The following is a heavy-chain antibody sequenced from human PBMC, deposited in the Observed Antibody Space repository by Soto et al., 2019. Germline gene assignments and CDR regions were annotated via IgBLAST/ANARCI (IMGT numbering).Heavy chain of an antibody. CDR1: GGTFSSYA. Sequence: QVQLVQSGAEVRKPGSSVKVSCKVSGGTFSSYAISWVRQAPGQGLEWMGGIIPMFGTPNYAQKFQGRVTITADNATTTAYMELNSLTSEDTAVYYCARAAGYHYDSSGYQYWYFDLWGRGTLVTVSS. CDR3: ARAAGYHYDSSGYQYWYFDL. J-gene: IGHJ2*01. D-gene: IGHD3-22*01. CDR2: IIPMFGTP. V-gene: IGHV1-69*06.